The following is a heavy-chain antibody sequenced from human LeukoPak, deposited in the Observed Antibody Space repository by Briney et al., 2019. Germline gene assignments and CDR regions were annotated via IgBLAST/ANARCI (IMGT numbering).Heavy chain of an antibody. CDR1: GGSISSGGYY. J-gene: IGHJ4*02. Sequence: SQTLSLTCTVSGGSISSGGYYWSWLRQHPGKGLEWIGYIYYSGSTYYNPSLKSRVTISVDTSKNQFSLKLSSVTAADTAVYYCARGGSRGSGSYYNDYWGQGTLVTVSS. V-gene: IGHV4-31*03. CDR2: IYYSGST. CDR3: ARGGSRGSGSYYNDY. D-gene: IGHD3-10*01.